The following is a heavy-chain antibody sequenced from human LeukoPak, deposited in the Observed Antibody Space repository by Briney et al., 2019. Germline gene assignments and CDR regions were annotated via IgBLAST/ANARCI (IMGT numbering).Heavy chain of an antibody. D-gene: IGHD3-10*01. J-gene: IGHJ4*02. CDR1: GFTFSSYS. CDR2: ISSSSSYI. Sequence: GGSLRLSCAASGFTFSSYSMNWVRQAPGKGLEWVSSISSSSSYIYYADSVKGRFTISRDNAKNSLYLQTNSLRAEDTAVYYCARDSIVDTAMFDYGSGSHFDYWGQGTLVTVSS. CDR3: ARDSIVDTAMFDYGSGSHFDY. V-gene: IGHV3-21*01.